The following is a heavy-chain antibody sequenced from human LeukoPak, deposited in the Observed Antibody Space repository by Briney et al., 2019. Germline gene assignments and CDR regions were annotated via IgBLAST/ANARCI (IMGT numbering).Heavy chain of an antibody. Sequence: GGSLRLSSAASGFTFSTYAMHWVRQAPGKGLEYVAAISSKGDYTHYANSVKGRFTISRDNSKNTLYLQMGSLRAEDMAVYYCAREYYGGYVDYWGQGTLVTVSS. CDR2: ISSKGDYT. D-gene: IGHD3-10*01. V-gene: IGHV3-64*01. J-gene: IGHJ4*02. CDR1: GFTFSTYA. CDR3: AREYYGGYVDY.